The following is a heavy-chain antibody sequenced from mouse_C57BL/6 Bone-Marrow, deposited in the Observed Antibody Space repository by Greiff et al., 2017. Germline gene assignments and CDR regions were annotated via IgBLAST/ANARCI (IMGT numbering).Heavy chain of an antibody. CDR2: IYPGGGYT. J-gene: IGHJ1*03. CDR3: ARKRSYWYCDV. Sequence: QVQLQQSGAELVRPGTSVKMSCKASGYTFTNYWIGWAKQRPGHGLEWIGDIYPGGGYTNYNEKFKGKDTLTADKSSSTAYMQFSSLTSEDSAIYYCARKRSYWYCDVWGTGTTVTVSS. V-gene: IGHV1-63*01. CDR1: GYTFTNYW.